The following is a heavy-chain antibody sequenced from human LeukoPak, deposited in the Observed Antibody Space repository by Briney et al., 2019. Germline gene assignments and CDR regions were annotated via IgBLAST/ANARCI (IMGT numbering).Heavy chain of an antibody. V-gene: IGHV3-30*02. D-gene: IGHD3-22*01. J-gene: IGHJ4*02. CDR1: GFTFSSYG. Sequence: GGSLRLSCAASGFTFSSYGMHWVRQAPGKGLEWVAFIRYDGSNKYYADSVKGRFSISRDNSKNTLYLQMNSLRDEDTAVYYCAKDRPYYDSSGSTDPALDYWGQGTLVTVSS. CDR3: AKDRPYYDSSGSTDPALDY. CDR2: IRYDGSNK.